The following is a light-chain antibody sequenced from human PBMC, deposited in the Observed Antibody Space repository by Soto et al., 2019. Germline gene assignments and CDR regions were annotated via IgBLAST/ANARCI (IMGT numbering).Light chain of an antibody. Sequence: DIQMTQSPSSLSASVGDRFTITCRASQSISRFLNWYQQKPGKAPKLLIYAASSLQSGVPSRFSGSGSGTDFTLTISSLQPEDFATYYCQQSYSPPPVTFGQGTRLEIK. V-gene: IGKV1-39*01. CDR1: QSISRF. J-gene: IGKJ5*01. CDR3: QQSYSPPPVT. CDR2: AAS.